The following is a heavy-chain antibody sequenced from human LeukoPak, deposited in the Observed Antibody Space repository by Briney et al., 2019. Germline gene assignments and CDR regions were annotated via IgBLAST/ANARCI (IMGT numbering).Heavy chain of an antibody. CDR3: TKGWHLVDY. CDR1: GFTFSNFG. J-gene: IGHJ4*02. CDR2: ISYDGSNR. V-gene: IGHV3-30*18. Sequence: PGGSLRLSCAASGFTFSNFGMQWVRLAPGKGLEWVAVISYDGSNRYSADSVKGRFTISRDNSKNTLYLQMNSLRAEDTAMYYCTKGWHLVDYWGQGTLVTVSS.